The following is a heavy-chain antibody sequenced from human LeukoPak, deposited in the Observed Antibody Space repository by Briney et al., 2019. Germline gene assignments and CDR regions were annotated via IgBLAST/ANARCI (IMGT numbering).Heavy chain of an antibody. D-gene: IGHD5-12*01. CDR1: GFTLSSYS. Sequence: GGSLRLSCAASGFTLSSYSMNWVRQAPGKGLEWVSSISSSSSYIYYADSVKGRFTISRDDAKNSLYLQMNSLRAEDTAVYYCARAEYSGSDYYFDYWGQGTLVTVSS. CDR3: ARAEYSGSDYYFDY. V-gene: IGHV3-21*01. J-gene: IGHJ4*02. CDR2: ISSSSSYI.